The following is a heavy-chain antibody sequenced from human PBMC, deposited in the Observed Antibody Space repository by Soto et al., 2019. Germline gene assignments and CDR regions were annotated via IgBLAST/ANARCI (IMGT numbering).Heavy chain of an antibody. Sequence: PGGSLRLSCAASGFTFSSYAMHWVRQAPGKGLEWVAVISYDGSNKYYADSVKGRFTISRDNSKNTLYLQMNSLRAEGTAVYYCARDPDSSGYYYVAADYWGQGTLVTVSS. CDR2: ISYDGSNK. V-gene: IGHV3-30-3*01. CDR3: ARDPDSSGYYYVAADY. J-gene: IGHJ4*02. CDR1: GFTFSSYA. D-gene: IGHD3-22*01.